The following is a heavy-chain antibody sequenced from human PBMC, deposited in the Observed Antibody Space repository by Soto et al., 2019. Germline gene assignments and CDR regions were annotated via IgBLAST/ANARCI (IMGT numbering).Heavy chain of an antibody. D-gene: IGHD1-26*01. J-gene: IGHJ6*02. Sequence: QVQLVESGGGVVQPGTSLTLSCAASGFTFNNFAMQWVRQAPGKGLEWVAVISYEGAYKFYADSVKGRFTISRDNSKNTLFLRMDSLTGDDTAVYYCAKDDIATRPSVGYYYGLDVWGQVTTVTVSS. CDR3: AKDDIATRPSVGYYYGLDV. CDR2: ISYEGAYK. CDR1: GFTFNNFA. V-gene: IGHV3-30-3*01.